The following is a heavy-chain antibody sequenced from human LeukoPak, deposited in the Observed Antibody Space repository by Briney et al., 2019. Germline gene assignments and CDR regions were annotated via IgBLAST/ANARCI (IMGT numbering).Heavy chain of an antibody. Sequence: GGSLRLSCAASGFTFSSYGMHWVRQAPGKGLEWVAVISYDGSNKYYADSVKGRFTISRDNSKNTLYLQMNSLRAEDTAVYYCAKVSEITMVRGVIITQRHYYYYGMDVRGKGTTVTVSS. V-gene: IGHV3-30*18. CDR3: AKVSEITMVRGVIITQRHYYYYGMDV. D-gene: IGHD3-10*01. CDR1: GFTFSSYG. J-gene: IGHJ6*04. CDR2: ISYDGSNK.